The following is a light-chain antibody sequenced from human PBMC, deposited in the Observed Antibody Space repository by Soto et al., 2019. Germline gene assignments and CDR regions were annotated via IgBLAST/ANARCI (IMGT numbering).Light chain of an antibody. J-gene: IGKJ1*01. Sequence: ETVLTQSPATLSLSPGERATLSCRASQSVSSYLAWYQQKPGQAPRLLIYDASNRATGISARFSGSGSGTDFTLTISSLAPEDFAVYYCHQRSNWPGTFGQGTKVEIK. V-gene: IGKV3-11*01. CDR1: QSVSSY. CDR2: DAS. CDR3: HQRSNWPGT.